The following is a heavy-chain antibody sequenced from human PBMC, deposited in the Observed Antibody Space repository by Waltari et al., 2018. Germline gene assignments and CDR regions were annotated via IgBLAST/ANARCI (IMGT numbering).Heavy chain of an antibody. D-gene: IGHD1-20*01. CDR3: ASVYNRAFDI. CDR1: GGSLRSYS. V-gene: IGHV4-4*07. J-gene: IGHJ3*02. CDR2: VYASGST. Sequence: QVQLQESGPGLVKPSETLSLTCTVSGGSLRSYSWSWIRQPAGKGLEWIGRVYASGSTNYNPSLKSRVTMSADTSEKQFSLKLSSVTAADTAVYYCASVYNRAFDIWGQGTLVTVSS.